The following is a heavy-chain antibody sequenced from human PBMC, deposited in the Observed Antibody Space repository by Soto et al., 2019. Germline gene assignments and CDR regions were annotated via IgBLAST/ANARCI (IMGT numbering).Heavy chain of an antibody. V-gene: IGHV4-30-4*01. CDR1: GGSISSGDYY. J-gene: IGHJ5*02. CDR2: IYYSGST. Sequence: QVQLQESGPGLVKPSQTLSLTCTVSGGSISSGDYYWSWIRKPPGKGLEWIGYIYYSGSTYYNPSLMSRVTISVDASKNQFSLKLSSVTAADTAVYYCARERPDGSRLDPWGQGTLVTVSS. D-gene: IGHD6-13*01. CDR3: ARERPDGSRLDP.